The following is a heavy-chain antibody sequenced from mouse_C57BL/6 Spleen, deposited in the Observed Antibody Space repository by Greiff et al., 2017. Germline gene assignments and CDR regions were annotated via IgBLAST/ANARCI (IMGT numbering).Heavy chain of an antibody. D-gene: IGHD1-1*01. CDR2: INPNNGGT. CDR1: GYTFTDYY. V-gene: IGHV1-26*01. Sequence: VQLQQSGPELVKPGASVKISCKASGYTFTDYYMNWVKQSHGKSLEWIGDINPNNGGTSYNQKFKGKATLTVDKSSSTAYMELRSLTSEDSAVYYCARDYYGSRSDAMDYWGQGTSVTVSS. J-gene: IGHJ4*01. CDR3: ARDYYGSRSDAMDY.